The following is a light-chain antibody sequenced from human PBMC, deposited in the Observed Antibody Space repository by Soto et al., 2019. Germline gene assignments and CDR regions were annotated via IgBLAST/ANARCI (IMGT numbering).Light chain of an antibody. CDR2: DAS. CDR1: QSVRSN. V-gene: IGKV3-15*01. CDR3: QQYNNWTPWT. Sequence: EIVMTQSPVTLSVSPGERATLSCRASQSVRSNLAWYQQKPGQAPRLLMYDASTRATGIPARFSGSGSGTEFTLTISSLQSEDVAVYYCQQYNNWTPWTFGQGTKVEIK. J-gene: IGKJ1*01.